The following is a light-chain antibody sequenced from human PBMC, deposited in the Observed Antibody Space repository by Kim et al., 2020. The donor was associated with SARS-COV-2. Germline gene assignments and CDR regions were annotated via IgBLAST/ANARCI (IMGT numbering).Light chain of an antibody. CDR3: QVWDTDTDHYV. CDR1: NIGGHS. Sequence: PGQTARITCGGNNIGGHSVHWYQQEPGQAPVLVMYYDSDRPSGSPGRFSGSKSANTATLTISRVEAGDEADYYCQVWDTDTDHYVFGTGTQLTVL. J-gene: IGLJ1*01. V-gene: IGLV3-21*01. CDR2: YDS.